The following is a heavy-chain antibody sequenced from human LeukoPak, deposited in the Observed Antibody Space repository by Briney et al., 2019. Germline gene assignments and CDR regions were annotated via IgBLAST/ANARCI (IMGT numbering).Heavy chain of an antibody. J-gene: IGHJ5*02. CDR1: GGSISSYY. V-gene: IGHV4-59*01. CDR3: ARDRVWGSGNWFDP. D-gene: IGHD7-27*01. CDR2: IYYSGST. Sequence: SETLSLTCTVSGGSISSYYWSWIRQPPGKGLEWIGYIYYSGSTNYNPSLKSRVTISVDTSKNQFSLKLSSVTAADTAVYYCARDRVWGSGNWFDPWGQGTLVTVSS.